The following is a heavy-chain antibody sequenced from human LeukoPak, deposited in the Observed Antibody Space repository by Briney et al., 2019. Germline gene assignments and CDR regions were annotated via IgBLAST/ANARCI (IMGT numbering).Heavy chain of an antibody. J-gene: IGHJ4*02. D-gene: IGHD1-26*01. CDR2: IIPILGIA. V-gene: IGHV1-69*04. CDR1: GGTFSSYA. CDR3: ARDGPVGATHY. Sequence: ASVKVSCKASGGTFSSYAISWVRQAPGQGLEWMGRIIPILGIANYAQKFQGRVTITADKSTSTAYMELSSLRSEDTAVYYCARDGPVGATHYRGQGTLVTVSS.